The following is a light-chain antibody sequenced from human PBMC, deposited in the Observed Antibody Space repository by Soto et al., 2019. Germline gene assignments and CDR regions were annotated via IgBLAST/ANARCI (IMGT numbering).Light chain of an antibody. J-gene: IGKJ5*01. Sequence: EIVLTQSPGTLSLSPGERATLSCRASQSVTNSYLAWYQQKPGQAPRLLIYGASSRATGIPDRFSGSGSGTDFTLTFSRLESEDFAVYYCQQYGTLITFGQGTRLEIK. CDR3: QQYGTLIT. CDR2: GAS. CDR1: QSVTNSY. V-gene: IGKV3-20*01.